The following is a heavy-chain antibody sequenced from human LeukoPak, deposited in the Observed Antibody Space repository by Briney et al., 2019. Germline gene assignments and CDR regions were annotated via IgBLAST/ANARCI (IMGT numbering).Heavy chain of an antibody. CDR2: IKQDGSEK. CDR1: GFTFSSYW. J-gene: IGHJ6*02. CDR3: ARGNWYGSGWYYYYYYYGMDV. V-gene: IGHV3-7*01. Sequence: PGGSLRLSCAASGFTFSSYWMSWVRQAPGKGLEWVANIKQDGSEKYYVDSVKGRFTISRDNAKNSLYLQMNSLRAEDTAVYYCARGNWYGSGWYYYYYYYGMDVWGQGTTVTVSS. D-gene: IGHD6-19*01.